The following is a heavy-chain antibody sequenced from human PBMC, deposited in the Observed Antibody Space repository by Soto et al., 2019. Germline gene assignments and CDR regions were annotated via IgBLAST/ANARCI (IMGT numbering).Heavy chain of an antibody. D-gene: IGHD4-4*01. CDR3: ARPLQQLAHDFHY. Sequence: NVSGKSVGYSLTSNSISCVRQAPGQGLEWMGWISANNGNTNYAQKLQGRVTMTTDTSTNTAYMELRSLRSDDTAVYYCARPLQQLAHDFHYWGPGTPVT. J-gene: IGHJ4*02. CDR2: ISANNGNT. V-gene: IGHV1-18*01. CDR1: GYSLTSNS.